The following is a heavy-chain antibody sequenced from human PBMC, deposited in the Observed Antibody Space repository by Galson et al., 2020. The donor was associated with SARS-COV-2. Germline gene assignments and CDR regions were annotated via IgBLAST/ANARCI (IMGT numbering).Heavy chain of an antibody. J-gene: IGHJ4*02. Sequence: ASVKVSCKTSGYNFTGYYIHWVRQAPGQGLEWMGWISPTSGGTDFAQKFQGRVTLTRDNSISTAYMELSSLTSDDTAVYYCARPLFSGWYSPTDYWGQGTLVTVSS. CDR2: ISPTSGGT. CDR1: GYNFTGYY. V-gene: IGHV1-2*02. D-gene: IGHD6-19*01. CDR3: ARPLFSGWYSPTDY.